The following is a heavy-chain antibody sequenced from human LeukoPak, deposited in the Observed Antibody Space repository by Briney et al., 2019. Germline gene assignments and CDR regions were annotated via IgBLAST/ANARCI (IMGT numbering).Heavy chain of an antibody. CDR3: AREDFRVGIAAAGRDRSQVYYYYYYMDV. CDR2: ISSSSSTI. D-gene: IGHD6-13*01. Sequence: GGSLRLSCAASGFTFSSYSMNWVRQAPGKGLEWVSYISSSSSTIYYADSVKGRFTISRDNAKNSLYLQMNSLRAEDTAVYYCAREDFRVGIAAAGRDRSQVYYYYYYMDVWGKGTTVTVSS. CDR1: GFTFSSYS. J-gene: IGHJ6*03. V-gene: IGHV3-48*01.